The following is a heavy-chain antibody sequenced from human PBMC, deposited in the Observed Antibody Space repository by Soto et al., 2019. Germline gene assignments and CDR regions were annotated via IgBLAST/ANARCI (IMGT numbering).Heavy chain of an antibody. CDR2: IYYTGST. V-gene: IGHV4-61*08. CDR3: ARDLWGYCGTDCYPLDV. J-gene: IGHJ6*02. D-gene: IGHD2-21*02. CDR1: GGSISSGGYY. Sequence: SETLSLTCTVSGGSISSGGYYWSWIRQHPGKGLEWIGYIYYTGSTVYNPSFKSRVTISVDTSKNQFSLKLNSVTAADTAVYYCARDLWGYCGTDCYPLDVWGQGTTVTVSS.